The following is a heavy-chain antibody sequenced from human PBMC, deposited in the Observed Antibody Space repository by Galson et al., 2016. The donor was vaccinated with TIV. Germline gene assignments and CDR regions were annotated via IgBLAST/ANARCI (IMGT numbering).Heavy chain of an antibody. V-gene: IGHV3-23*01. CDR2: ISGSGGSV. J-gene: IGHJ4*02. D-gene: IGHD1-14*01. CDR3: PKSGTNLIDY. CDR1: GFTFGVYV. Sequence: SLRLSCAASGFTFGVYVMTWVRQAPGKGLEWMSNISGSGGSVSYADSVKGRFTTSRDNSKNTLYLQMNGLRADDTAVYYCPKSGTNLIDYWGQGTLVSVFS.